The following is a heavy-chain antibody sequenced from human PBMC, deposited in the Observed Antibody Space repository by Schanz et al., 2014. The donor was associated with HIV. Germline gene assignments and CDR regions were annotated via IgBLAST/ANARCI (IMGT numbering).Heavy chain of an antibody. CDR2: ISPYNGNT. CDR3: ARGRAVWWELVMDNYYYGMDV. CDR1: GYTFISYG. D-gene: IGHD2-21*01. J-gene: IGHJ6*02. V-gene: IGHV1-18*01. Sequence: QVQLVQSGAEVKKPGASVKVSCKASGYTFISYGISWVRQAPGQGLEWMGWISPYNGNTNYAQKLQGRVTMTTDTATSTAYMELRSLRSDDTAVYFCARGRAVWWELVMDNYYYGMDVWGQGTTVTVSS.